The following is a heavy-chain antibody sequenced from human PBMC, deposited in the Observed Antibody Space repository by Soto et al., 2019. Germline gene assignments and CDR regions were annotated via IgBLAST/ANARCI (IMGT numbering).Heavy chain of an antibody. CDR1: GGTFSSYA. CDR2: IIPIFGTA. V-gene: IGHV1-69*12. CDR3: ARDVIAAAGTAG. J-gene: IGHJ4*02. Sequence: QVQLVQSGAEVKKPGSSVKVSYKASGGTFSSYAISWVRQAPGQGLEWMGGIIPIFGTANYAQKFQGRVXIXAXASTSTAYMELSSLRSEDTAVYYCARDVIAAAGTAGWGQGTLVTVSS. D-gene: IGHD6-13*01.